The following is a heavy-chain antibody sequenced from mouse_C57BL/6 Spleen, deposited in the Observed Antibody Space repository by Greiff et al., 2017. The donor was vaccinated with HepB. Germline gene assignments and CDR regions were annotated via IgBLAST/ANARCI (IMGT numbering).Heavy chain of an antibody. CDR2: IYPRDGST. CDR1: GYTITSYD. J-gene: IGHJ4*01. D-gene: IGHD1-1*01. CDR3: ARSSPYAMDY. V-gene: IGHV1-85*01. Sequence: VQGVASGPELVKPGDSVKLSCKASGYTITSYDINWVKQRPGQGLEWIGWIYPRDGSTKYNEKFKGKATLTVDTSSSTAYMELHSLTSEDSAVYVCARSSPYAMDYWGQGTSVTVSS.